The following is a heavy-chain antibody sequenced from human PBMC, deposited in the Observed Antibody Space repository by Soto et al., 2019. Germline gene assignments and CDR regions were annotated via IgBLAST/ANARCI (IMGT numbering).Heavy chain of an antibody. Sequence: PSETLSLTCAVYGGSFSGYYWSWIRQPPGKGLEWIGEINHSGSTNYNPSLKSRVTISVDTSKNQFSLKLSSVTAADTAVYYCARIRGYSYGYFDYWGQGTLVTVPS. CDR1: GGSFSGYY. CDR2: INHSGST. J-gene: IGHJ4*02. V-gene: IGHV4-34*01. D-gene: IGHD5-18*01. CDR3: ARIRGYSYGYFDY.